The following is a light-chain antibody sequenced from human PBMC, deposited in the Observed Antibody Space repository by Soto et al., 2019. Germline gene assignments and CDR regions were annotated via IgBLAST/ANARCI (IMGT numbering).Light chain of an antibody. CDR2: AAS. J-gene: IGKJ5*01. CDR3: QQSYSTPPIT. Sequence: DIHMTHSPSCLCASVGYRATITGRATQSISNYLNWYQQQPGKAPQLLLYAASTSQSGVPSTFSGSGSATAFPLPISSLQPEDFATYYCQQSYSTPPITFGQGTRLEIK. CDR1: QSISNY. V-gene: IGKV1-39*01.